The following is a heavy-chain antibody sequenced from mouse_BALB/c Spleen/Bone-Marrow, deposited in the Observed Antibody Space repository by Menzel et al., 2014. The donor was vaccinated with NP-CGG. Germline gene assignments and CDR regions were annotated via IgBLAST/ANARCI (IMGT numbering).Heavy chain of an antibody. CDR1: GFNIKDTY. CDR2: IDPANGNT. V-gene: IGHV14-3*02. J-gene: IGHJ4*01. CDR3: ARREYYSMDY. Sequence: VQLQQSGAELVKPGASVKLSCTASGFNIKDTYMHWVKQRPEQGLEWIGRIDPANGNTKYDPKFQGKATITADTSSNTAYLQVSSLTSEDTAVYYCARREYYSMDYWGQGTSVTVSS.